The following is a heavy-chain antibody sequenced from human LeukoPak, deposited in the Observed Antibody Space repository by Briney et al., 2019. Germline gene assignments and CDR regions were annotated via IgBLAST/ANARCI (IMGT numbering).Heavy chain of an antibody. V-gene: IGHV4-31*03. CDR3: ARDTSYSSSWVRFSTYGMDV. CDR1: GGSISSGGYY. CDR2: IYYSGST. D-gene: IGHD6-13*01. Sequence: SETLSLTCTVSGGSISSGGYYWSWIRQHPGKGLEWIGYIYYSGSTYYNPSLKSRVTISVDTSKNQFSLKLSSVTAADTAVYYCARDTSYSSSWVRFSTYGMDVWGQGTTVTVSS. J-gene: IGHJ6*02.